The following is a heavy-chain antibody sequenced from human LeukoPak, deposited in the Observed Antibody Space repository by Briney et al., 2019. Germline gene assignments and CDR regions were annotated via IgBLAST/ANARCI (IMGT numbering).Heavy chain of an antibody. V-gene: IGHV3-53*01. CDR2: IYSDNT. CDR3: ARVRWGALYYFDY. Sequence: GGSLRLSCTVSGFTLSSNSMSWVRQAPGKGLEWVSFIYSDNTHYSYSVKGRVTISKENAKNTLYIQMNSLRAEDTAVYYCARVRWGALYYFDYWGQGTLVTVS. CDR1: GFTLSSNS. D-gene: IGHD3-16*01. J-gene: IGHJ4*02.